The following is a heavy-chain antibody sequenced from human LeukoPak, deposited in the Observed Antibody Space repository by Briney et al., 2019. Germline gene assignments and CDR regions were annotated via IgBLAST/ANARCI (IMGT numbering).Heavy chain of an antibody. V-gene: IGHV4-39*01. J-gene: IGHJ6*03. Sequence: PSETLSLTCTVSGDSISTSNSYWGWIRQPPGKGLEWIGEINHSGSTNYNPSLKSRVTISVDTSKNQFSLKLSSVTAADTAVYYCARHKDYYYSYMDVWGKGTTVTISS. CDR1: GDSISTSNSY. CDR2: INHSGST. CDR3: ARHKDYYYSYMDV.